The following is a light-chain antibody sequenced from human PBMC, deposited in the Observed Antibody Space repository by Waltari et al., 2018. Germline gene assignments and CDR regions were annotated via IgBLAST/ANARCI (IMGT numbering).Light chain of an antibody. CDR3: QQSYSTPFT. Sequence: DIQMTQSPSSLSASVGDRVTITCRASPSIGRYLNWYQQKPGKAPNLLIYAASTLRSGVPTRFTGSGSGTDFTLTISSLQPEDFATYYCQQSYSTPFTFGPGIKVDIK. V-gene: IGKV1-39*01. J-gene: IGKJ3*01. CDR2: AAS. CDR1: PSIGRY.